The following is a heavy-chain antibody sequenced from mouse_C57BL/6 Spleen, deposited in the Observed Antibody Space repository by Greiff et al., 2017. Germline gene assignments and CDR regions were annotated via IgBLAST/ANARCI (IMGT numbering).Heavy chain of an antibody. CDR3: ARRDDYFDY. Sequence: QVQLQQSGPELVKPGASVKISCKASGYAFSSSWMNWVKQRPGKGLEWIGRIYPGDGDTNYNGKFKGKATLTADKSSSTAYMQLSSLTSEDFAVYFCARRDDYFDYWGQGTTLTVSS. V-gene: IGHV1-82*01. CDR1: GYAFSSSW. CDR2: IYPGDGDT. J-gene: IGHJ2*01.